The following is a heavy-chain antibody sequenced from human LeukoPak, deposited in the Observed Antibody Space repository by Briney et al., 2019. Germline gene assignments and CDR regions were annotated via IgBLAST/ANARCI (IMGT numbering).Heavy chain of an antibody. J-gene: IGHJ4*02. D-gene: IGHD1-26*01. CDR2: ISSTSSAI. V-gene: IGHV3-48*01. CDR3: ARCGGTYCPAY. CDR1: GFTFSTYG. Sequence: GGSLRLSCAASGFTFSTYGMNWVRQAPGKGLEWVSYISSTSSAIYYADSVKGRFTISRDNAKNSLYLQMNSLRAEDTAVYYCARCGGTYCPAYWGQGTLVTVSS.